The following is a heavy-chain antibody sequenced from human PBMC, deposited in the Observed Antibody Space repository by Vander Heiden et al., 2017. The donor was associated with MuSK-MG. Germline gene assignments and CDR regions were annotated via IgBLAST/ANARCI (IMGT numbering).Heavy chain of an antibody. CDR3: ARVTYYYGSGSYRRPYDY. CDR1: GGSFSGHY. V-gene: IGHV4-34*01. D-gene: IGHD3-10*01. CDR2: INHRGST. Sequence: QVQLQQCGAGPLKPSETLSLTCAVYGGSFSGHYWRWIRQPPGKGLDWIGEINHRGSTNYNPSLKSRVTISVDTAKSQFSLKLSSVTAADTAVYYCARVTYYYGSGSYRRPYDYWGQGTLVTVSS. J-gene: IGHJ4*02.